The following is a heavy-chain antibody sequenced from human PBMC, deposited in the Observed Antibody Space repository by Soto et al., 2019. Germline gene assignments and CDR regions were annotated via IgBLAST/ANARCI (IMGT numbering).Heavy chain of an antibody. D-gene: IGHD3-16*01. Sequence: QVQLQESGPGLVKPSETLSLSCSVSGGSISGHYWSWVRQTPGKGLEWIGYMYYSGSTNYNPSLTPRLTISVDTSQNHFSLTLTSVTSADTAVYYCARGPYYDLIWNYYYMDVWGKGTTVTVSS. J-gene: IGHJ6*03. CDR1: GGSISGHY. CDR2: MYYSGST. V-gene: IGHV4-59*08. CDR3: ARGPYYDLIWNYYYMDV.